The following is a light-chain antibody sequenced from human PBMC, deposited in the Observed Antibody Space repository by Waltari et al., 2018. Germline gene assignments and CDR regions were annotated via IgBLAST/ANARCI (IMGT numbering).Light chain of an antibody. J-gene: IGLJ3*02. CDR1: SLRTPS. CDR3: SSRNGRANQVV. V-gene: IGLV3-19*01. CDR2: GKD. Sequence: SSELTPDPALSVALGQTVRITCPGYSLRTPSASWYQLKPGQAPVIVIYGKDKRPSGIPDRISGYSSGATSSLTITGAQAEDEADYYCSSRNGRANQVVFAGGTKVTVL.